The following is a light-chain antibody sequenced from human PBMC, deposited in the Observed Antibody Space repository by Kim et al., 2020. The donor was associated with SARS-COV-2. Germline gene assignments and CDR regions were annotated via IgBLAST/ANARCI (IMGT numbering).Light chain of an antibody. CDR3: CSHAHTFFV. CDR2: GVD. Sequence: PGQSVTISCTATSSDVGDYEYVSWYQQHPGKAPKLIIYGVDKRPSGVPDRFSGSKSGNTASLTISGLRAEDEADYYYCSHAHTFFVFGAGAKVTVL. CDR1: SSDVGDYEY. J-gene: IGLJ1*01. V-gene: IGLV2-11*03.